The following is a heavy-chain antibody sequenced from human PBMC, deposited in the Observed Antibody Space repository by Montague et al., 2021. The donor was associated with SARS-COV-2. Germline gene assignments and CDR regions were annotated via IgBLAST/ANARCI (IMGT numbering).Heavy chain of an antibody. CDR2: IYQDWST. CDR1: GDSIMTTNW. D-gene: IGHD3-22*01. J-gene: IGHJ4*02. CDR3: ARGRVDTTMILVVFTGAAHYFDS. Sequence: SETLSLTCAVSGDSIMTTNWWSWVRQPPGKGLEWIGEIYQDWSTNYNPSLKSRVTMSVDKSKNQFSLELNSVTAADTAVYYCARGRVDTTMILVVFTGAAHYFDSWGQGTLVSVSS. V-gene: IGHV4-4*02.